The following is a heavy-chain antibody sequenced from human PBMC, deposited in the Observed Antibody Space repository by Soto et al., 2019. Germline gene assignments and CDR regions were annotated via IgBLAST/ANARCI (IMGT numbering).Heavy chain of an antibody. CDR3: ASIMGSGNWFDP. CDR1: GFTFTSSA. V-gene: IGHV1-58*01. Sequence: SVKVSCKASGFTFTSSAVQWVRQARGQRLEWIGWIVVGSGNTNYAQKFQERVTITRDMSTSTAYMELSSLRSEDTAVYYCASIMGSGNWFDPWGQGTLVTVSS. D-gene: IGHD6-19*01. CDR2: IVVGSGNT. J-gene: IGHJ5*02.